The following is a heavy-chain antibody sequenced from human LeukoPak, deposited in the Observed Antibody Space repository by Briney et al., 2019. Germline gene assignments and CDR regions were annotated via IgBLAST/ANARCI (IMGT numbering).Heavy chain of an antibody. V-gene: IGHV4-30-2*01. J-gene: IGHJ2*01. CDR3: ARDGDYKWYFDL. CDR2: IYESGST. CDR1: GRSINSVGYS. D-gene: IGHD4-17*01. Sequence: SHTLSLTCAVSGRSINSVGYSWSWIRQPPGKGLEGIGYIYESGSTYYNPSLNSRGTMSLDRSKRQISLKLSSVTAADTAVYYCARDGDYKWYFDLWGRGTLVTVSS.